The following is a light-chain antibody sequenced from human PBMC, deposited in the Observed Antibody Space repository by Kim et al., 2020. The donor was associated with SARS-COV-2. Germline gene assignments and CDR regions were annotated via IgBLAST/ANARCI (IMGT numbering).Light chain of an antibody. J-gene: IGKJ1*01. V-gene: IGKV4-1*01. CDR3: QHYYSRPPWT. CDR2: WAS. Sequence: DIVMTQSPDSLAVSLGERATINCKSSQTVLYSANNKNYLAWYQQKPGQPPKVLIYWASTRESGVPDRFSGSGSGTDFTLTISNLQAEDVAVYYCQHYYSRPPWTFGQGTKVDIK. CDR1: QTVLYSANNKNY.